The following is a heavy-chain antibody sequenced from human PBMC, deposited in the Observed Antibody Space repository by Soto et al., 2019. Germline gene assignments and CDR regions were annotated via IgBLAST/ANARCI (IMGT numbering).Heavy chain of an antibody. CDR2: FYSSGSI. CDR3: ARMYSSGSGWFHP. D-gene: IGHD6-19*01. Sequence: PSETVSLTCFVSGYSITAGGYYWSWIRHHPGKGLEWIGSFYSSGSIIYNPSLRSRVSISGDTSSNQFSMSLTSVTAADTARYYCARMYSSGSGWFHPWGQGTLVTVSS. V-gene: IGHV4-31*03. CDR1: GYSITAGGYY. J-gene: IGHJ5*02.